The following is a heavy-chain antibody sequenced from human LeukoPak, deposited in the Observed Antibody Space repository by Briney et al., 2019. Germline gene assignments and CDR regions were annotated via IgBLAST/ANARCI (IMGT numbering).Heavy chain of an antibody. Sequence: SETLSLTCTVSDGAICTSDWSWIRQPPGQGLEGIGYFYYSRSAHHNPSLKRRLTISVDTSKNQLSLKSSSVTAADTAVYYCARARVGVADFFDYWGQGSLVTVSS. D-gene: IGHD6-19*01. V-gene: IGHV4-59*01. CDR2: FYYSRSA. CDR3: ARARVGVADFFDY. CDR1: DGAICTSD. J-gene: IGHJ4*02.